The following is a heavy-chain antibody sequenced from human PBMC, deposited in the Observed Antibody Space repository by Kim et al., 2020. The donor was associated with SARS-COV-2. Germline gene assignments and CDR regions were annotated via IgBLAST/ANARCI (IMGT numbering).Heavy chain of an antibody. D-gene: IGHD3-3*01. CDR1: GGSISSSSYY. J-gene: IGHJ3*02. Sequence: SETLSLTCTVSGGSISSSSYYWGWIRQPPGKGLEWIGSIYYSGSTYYNPSLKSRVTISVDTSKNQFSLKLSSVTAAGTAVYYCARSLGAGPSTIFGVVIIPDAFDIWGQGTMVTVSS. CDR3: ARSLGAGPSTIFGVVIIPDAFDI. CDR2: IYYSGST. V-gene: IGHV4-39*01.